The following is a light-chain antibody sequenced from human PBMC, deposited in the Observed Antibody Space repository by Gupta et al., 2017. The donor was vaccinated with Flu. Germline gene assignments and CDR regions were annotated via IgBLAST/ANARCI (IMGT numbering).Light chain of an antibody. CDR3: QQYDNPLT. J-gene: IGKJ4*01. Sequence: DIQMTQSPSSLSASVGDRVTITCLASQDISNYLNWYQQKPGKAPKLLIYDASKLETGVPSRFSGSGSGTDFTFTISSLQPEDIATYYWQQYDNPLTFGGGTKVEIK. CDR1: QDISNY. V-gene: IGKV1-33*01. CDR2: DAS.